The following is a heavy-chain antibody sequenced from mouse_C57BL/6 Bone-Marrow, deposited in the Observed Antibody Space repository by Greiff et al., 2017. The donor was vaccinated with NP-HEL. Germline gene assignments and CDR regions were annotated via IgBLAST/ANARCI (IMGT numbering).Heavy chain of an antibody. Sequence: EVKVVESEGGLVQPGSSMKLSCTASGFTFSDYYMAWVRQVPEKGLEWVANINYDGSSTYYLDSLKSRFIISRDNAKNILYLQMSSLKSEDTATYYCARAYGSRGFYFDYWGQGTTLTVSS. CDR1: GFTFSDYY. CDR2: INYDGSST. V-gene: IGHV5-16*01. J-gene: IGHJ2*01. CDR3: ARAYGSRGFYFDY. D-gene: IGHD1-1*01.